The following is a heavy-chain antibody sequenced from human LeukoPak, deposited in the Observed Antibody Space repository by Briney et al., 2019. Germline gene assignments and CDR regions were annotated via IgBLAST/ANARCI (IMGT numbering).Heavy chain of an antibody. V-gene: IGHV3-21*01. CDR2: ISSSSSYI. J-gene: IGHJ5*02. D-gene: IGHD6-13*01. Sequence: GGSLRLSCAASGFTFSSYSMNWVRQAPGKGLEWVSSISSSSSYIYYADSVKGRFTISRDNAKNSLYLQMNSLRAEDTAVYYCASIAAEVDWFDPWGQGTLVTVSS. CDR3: ASIAAEVDWFDP. CDR1: GFTFSSYS.